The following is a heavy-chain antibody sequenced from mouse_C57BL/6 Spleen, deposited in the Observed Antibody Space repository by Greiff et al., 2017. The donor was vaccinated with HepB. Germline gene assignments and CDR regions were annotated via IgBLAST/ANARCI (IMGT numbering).Heavy chain of an antibody. CDR2: INPGSGGT. Sequence: VQLQQSGAELVRPGTSVKVSCKASGYAFTNYLIEWVKQRPGQGLEWIGVINPGSGGTNYNEKFKGKATLTADKSSSTAYMQLSSLTSEDSAVYFCARSYYGNSFAYWGQGTLVTVSA. J-gene: IGHJ3*01. D-gene: IGHD2-1*01. CDR3: ARSYYGNSFAY. CDR1: GYAFTNYL. V-gene: IGHV1-54*01.